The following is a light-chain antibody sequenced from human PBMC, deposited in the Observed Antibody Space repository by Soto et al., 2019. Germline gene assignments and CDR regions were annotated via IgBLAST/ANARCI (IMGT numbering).Light chain of an antibody. CDR2: EGI. CDR1: SSNIGGYNV. J-gene: IGLJ1*01. CDR3: SSYVGATADV. V-gene: IGLV2-23*01. Sequence: QSVLTQPASVSGSPGQSITISCRGTSSNIGGYNVVSWYQQHPGKAPKVIVYEGIKRPSGVSDRFSGSTSGSTASLTISGLQAEDEAEYYCSSYVGATADVFGRGTQVTVL.